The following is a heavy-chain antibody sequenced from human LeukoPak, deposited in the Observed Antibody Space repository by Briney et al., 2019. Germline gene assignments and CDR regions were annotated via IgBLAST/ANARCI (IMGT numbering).Heavy chain of an antibody. J-gene: IGHJ4*02. V-gene: IGHV3-7*01. CDR2: IKYDGDEE. D-gene: IGHD6-13*01. Sequence: GGSLRLSCAASGFTFSDYWMSWMRRAPGKGLEWVANIKYDGDEEYYVDSVKGRFTISRDNAKSSLYLQLNSLRVEDTAVYYCKSGGAAPGSFDNWGQGTLVTVSP. CDR1: GFTFSDYW. CDR3: KSGGAAPGSFDN.